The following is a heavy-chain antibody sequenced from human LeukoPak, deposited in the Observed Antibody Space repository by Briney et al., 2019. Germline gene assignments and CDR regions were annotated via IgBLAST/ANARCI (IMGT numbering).Heavy chain of an antibody. D-gene: IGHD3-3*01. CDR2: ISGSGGST. J-gene: IGHJ4*02. CDR3: AKPHYDFWSGYWGGDY. CDR1: GFTFSSYA. Sequence: AGGSLRLSCAASGFTFSSYAMSWVRQAPGKGLEWVSGISGSGGSTYYADSVKGRFTISRDNSKNTLYLQMNSLRPEDTAVYYCAKPHYDFWSGYWGGDYWGQGTLVTVSS. V-gene: IGHV3-23*01.